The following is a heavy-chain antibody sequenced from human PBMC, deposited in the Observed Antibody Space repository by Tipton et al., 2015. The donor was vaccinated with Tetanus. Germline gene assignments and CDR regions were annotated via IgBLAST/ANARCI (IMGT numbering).Heavy chain of an antibody. Sequence: SLRLSCAASGFTFSDHYMSWIRQAPGEGLEWVSGVSASGNTNYADSVDGRFTISRDNAKNTMYLQMNSLRAEDTATYYCAKLKSRGDSSAIEHWGQGTLVTVSS. CDR2: VSASGNT. D-gene: IGHD2-21*02. J-gene: IGHJ4*02. V-gene: IGHV3-11*03. CDR1: GFTFSDHY. CDR3: AKLKSRGDSSAIEH.